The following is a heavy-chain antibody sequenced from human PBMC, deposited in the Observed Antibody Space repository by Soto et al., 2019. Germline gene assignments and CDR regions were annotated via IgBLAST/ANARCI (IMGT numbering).Heavy chain of an antibody. CDR2: IIPIFGTA. D-gene: IGHD5-12*01. J-gene: IGHJ4*02. V-gene: IGHV1-69*13. CDR3: AHIGGTYSGYDSFDY. CDR1: GGTFSCYA. Sequence: ASVKVSCKASGGTFSCYAISWVRRAPGQGLEWMGGIIPIFGTANYAQKFQGRVTITADESTSTAYMELSSLRSEDTAVYYCAHIGGTYSGYDSFDYWGQGTLVTVSS.